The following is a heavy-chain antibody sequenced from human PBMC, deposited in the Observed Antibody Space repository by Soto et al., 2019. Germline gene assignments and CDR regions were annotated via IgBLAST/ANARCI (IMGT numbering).Heavy chain of an antibody. Sequence: KPSETLSLTCAVYGGSFSGYYWSWIRQPPGKGLEWIGEINHSGSTNYNPSLKSRVTISVDTSKNQFSLKLSSVTAADTAVYYCARALHRITMVRGVMGIDYWGQGTLVTVSS. CDR1: GGSFSGYY. V-gene: IGHV4-34*01. D-gene: IGHD3-10*01. CDR2: INHSGST. CDR3: ARALHRITMVRGVMGIDY. J-gene: IGHJ4*02.